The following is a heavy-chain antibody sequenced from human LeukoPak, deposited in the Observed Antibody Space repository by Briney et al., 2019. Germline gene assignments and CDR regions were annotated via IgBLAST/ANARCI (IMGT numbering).Heavy chain of an antibody. CDR1: GFTFSSYA. D-gene: IGHD2-15*01. V-gene: IGHV3-23*01. CDR3: AKQLGYCSDGSCYFPY. J-gene: IGHJ4*02. Sequence: GGSLRLSCAASGFTFSSYAMSWVRQAPGKGLEWVSAISGSGGSTYYADSVQGRFTISRDNSKSTLCLQMNSLRAEDTAVYYCAKQLGYCSDGSCYFPYWGQGTLVTISS. CDR2: ISGSGGST.